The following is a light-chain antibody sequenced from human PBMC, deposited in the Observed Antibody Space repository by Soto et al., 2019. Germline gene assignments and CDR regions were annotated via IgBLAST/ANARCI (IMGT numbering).Light chain of an antibody. CDR1: NSNIGTGFD. CDR2: GTS. V-gene: IGLV1-40*01. CDR3: QPSDSGLFGLI. J-gene: IGLJ6*01. Sequence: QSVLTQPHSVSGAPGQRVTIACTGNNSNIGTGFDVHWYRHFPGAAPKLLLSGTSHRPSGVPVRFSGSKSGTSASLAITGLQADYEAEYYCQPSDSGLFGLIFGTGTKVAVL.